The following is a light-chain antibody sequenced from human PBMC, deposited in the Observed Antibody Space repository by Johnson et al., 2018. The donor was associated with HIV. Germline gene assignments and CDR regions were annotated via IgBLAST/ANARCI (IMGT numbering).Light chain of an antibody. V-gene: IGLV1-51*02. CDR3: GTWDSSLSAGV. CDR2: ENN. J-gene: IGLJ1*01. Sequence: QSVLTLPPSVSAAPGQKVTISCSGSSSNIGNNYVSWYQQLPGTAPKLLIYENNKRPSGIPDRFSGSKSGTSATLGITGLQTGDEADYYCGTWDSSLSAGVFGTGTTVTVL. CDR1: SSNIGNNY.